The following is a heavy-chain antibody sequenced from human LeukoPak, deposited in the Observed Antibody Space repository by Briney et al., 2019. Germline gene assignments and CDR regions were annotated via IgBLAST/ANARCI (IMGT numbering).Heavy chain of an antibody. CDR3: ARQGGIVMVTAIHWFDP. CDR1: GDSISSSTYY. D-gene: IGHD2-21*02. V-gene: IGHV4-39*01. J-gene: IGHJ5*02. CDR2: IYSSGST. Sequence: SETLSLTCTVSGDSISSSTYYWGWIRQPPGKGLEWIGSIYSSGSTYYNPSLKSRVTISVDTSKNQFSLKLSSVTAADTAVYYCARQGGIVMVTAIHWFDPWGQGTLVTVSS.